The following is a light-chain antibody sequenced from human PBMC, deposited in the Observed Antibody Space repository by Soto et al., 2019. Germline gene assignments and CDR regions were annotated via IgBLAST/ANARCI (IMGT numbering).Light chain of an antibody. Sequence: QSALTQPASVSGSPGQSITISCTGTSSDVGGYNYVSWYQQHPGKAPKHMIYDVSNRPSGVSNRFSGSKSGNTASLTISGLQAEDEADYYCSSYTSSSTLGYVVVGGGTKVTVL. V-gene: IGLV2-14*01. J-gene: IGLJ2*01. CDR3: SSYTSSSTLGYVV. CDR1: SSDVGGYNY. CDR2: DVS.